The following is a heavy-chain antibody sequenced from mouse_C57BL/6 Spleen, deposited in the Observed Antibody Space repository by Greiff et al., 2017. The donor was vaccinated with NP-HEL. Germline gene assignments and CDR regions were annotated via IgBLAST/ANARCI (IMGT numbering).Heavy chain of an antibody. Sequence: EVMLVESEGGLVQPGSSMKLSCTASGFTFSDYYMAWVRQVPEKGLEWVANINYDGSSTYYLDSLKSRFIISRDNAKNILYLQMSSLKSEDTATYYCARGDGYYPYYYAMDYWGQGTSVTVSS. D-gene: IGHD2-3*01. J-gene: IGHJ4*01. CDR2: INYDGSST. CDR1: GFTFSDYY. CDR3: ARGDGYYPYYYAMDY. V-gene: IGHV5-16*01.